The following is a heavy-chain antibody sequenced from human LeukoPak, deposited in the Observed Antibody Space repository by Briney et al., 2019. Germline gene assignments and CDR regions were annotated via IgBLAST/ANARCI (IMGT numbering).Heavy chain of an antibody. CDR3: ARGRQVGNTGYYFDY. D-gene: IGHD1-26*01. Sequence: SETLSLTCTVSGGSINSNYWSWIRQPPEKGLGWIGYISHSGSTNYNPSLKSRVTISLDTSKSQFSLNLNSVTAADTAVYYCARGRQVGNTGYYFDYWGQGTLVTVSS. CDR1: GGSINSNY. V-gene: IGHV4-59*01. CDR2: ISHSGST. J-gene: IGHJ4*02.